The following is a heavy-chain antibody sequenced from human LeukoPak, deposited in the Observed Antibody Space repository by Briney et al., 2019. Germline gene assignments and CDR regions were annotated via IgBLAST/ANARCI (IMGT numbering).Heavy chain of an antibody. CDR2: MSYSGST. D-gene: IGHD1-1*01. J-gene: IGHJ4*02. Sequence: PSETLSLTCNVSGDSISSHHWTWIRQPPGKGLEWIGSMSYSGSTNYNPSLNSRVTISLDKSKNHFYLKMTSVTAADAAKYYCATSPLRTGMTSPFDYWGQGTLVTVSS. V-gene: IGHV4-59*11. CDR3: ATSPLRTGMTSPFDY. CDR1: GDSISSHH.